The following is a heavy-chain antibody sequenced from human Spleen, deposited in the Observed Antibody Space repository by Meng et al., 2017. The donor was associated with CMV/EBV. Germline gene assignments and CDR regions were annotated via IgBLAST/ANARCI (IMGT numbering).Heavy chain of an antibody. CDR2: TFYGGST. Sequence: SETLSLTCTVSGGSISSSTYYWGWIRQPPGKGLEWIGSTFYGGSTVYNTSLKSRVTISVDTSKNQFSLKLSSVTAADTAVYYCASAPNPYYFDYWGQGTLVTVSS. J-gene: IGHJ4*02. V-gene: IGHV4-39*07. CDR1: GGSISSSTYY. D-gene: IGHD1-14*01. CDR3: ASAPNPYYFDY.